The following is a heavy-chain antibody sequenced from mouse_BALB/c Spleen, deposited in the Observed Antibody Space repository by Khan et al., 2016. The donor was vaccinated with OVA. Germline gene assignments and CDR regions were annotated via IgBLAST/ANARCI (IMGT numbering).Heavy chain of an antibody. CDR2: ISYSGNT. Sequence: EVKLLESGPGLVKPSQSLSLTCTVTGYSITSDYAWNWIRQFPGNKLEWMGFISYSGNTNSNPSLKSRIPITRDTSKNQFFLQLNSVTTEDTATDYCARVYGGDFDYWGQGTTLTVSS. CDR3: ARVYGGDFDY. V-gene: IGHV3-2*02. D-gene: IGHD1-1*01. J-gene: IGHJ2*01. CDR1: GYSITSDYA.